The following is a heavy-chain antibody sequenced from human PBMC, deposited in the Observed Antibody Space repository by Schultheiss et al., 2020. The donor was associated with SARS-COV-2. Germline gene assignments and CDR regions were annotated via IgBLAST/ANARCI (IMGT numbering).Heavy chain of an antibody. CDR1: GFTFSSYE. D-gene: IGHD3-3*01. Sequence: GGSLRLSCAASGFTFSSYEMNWVRQAPGKGLEWVSYISSSSSTIYYADSVKGRFTISRDNAKNSLYLQMNSLRAEDTAVYYCARDPIRFLEWLPPHRGGWFDPWGQGTLVTVSS. J-gene: IGHJ5*02. V-gene: IGHV3-48*01. CDR2: ISSSSSTI. CDR3: ARDPIRFLEWLPPHRGGWFDP.